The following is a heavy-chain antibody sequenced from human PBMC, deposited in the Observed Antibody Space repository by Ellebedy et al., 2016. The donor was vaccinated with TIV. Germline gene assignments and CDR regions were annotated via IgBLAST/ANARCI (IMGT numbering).Heavy chain of an antibody. CDR3: AREPQDSGFDY. D-gene: IGHD1-26*01. J-gene: IGHJ4*02. CDR1: GDSTYSSNFY. CDR2: MSSSGST. V-gene: IGHV4-39*07. Sequence: SETLSLXCSVSGDSTYSSNFYWGRVRQPPGKGLEWIGSMSSSGSTYYNPSLKSRVTISLDTSKNQFSLRLRSVTAADTAVYYCAREPQDSGFDYWGRGTVVTVSS.